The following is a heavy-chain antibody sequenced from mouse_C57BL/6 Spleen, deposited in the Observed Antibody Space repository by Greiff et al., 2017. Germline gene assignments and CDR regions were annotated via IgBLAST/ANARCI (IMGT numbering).Heavy chain of an antibody. J-gene: IGHJ2*01. CDR1: GYTFTSYW. Sequence: QVQLQQPGAELVMPGASVKLSCKASGYTFTSYWMHWVKQRPGQGLEWIGEIDPSDSYTNYNQKFKGKSTLTVDKSSSTAYMQLSSLTSVDSAVYYCALLLRSRGFDYWCQGTTHTVSS. CDR3: ALLLRSRGFDY. CDR2: IDPSDSYT. V-gene: IGHV1-69*01. D-gene: IGHD1-1*01.